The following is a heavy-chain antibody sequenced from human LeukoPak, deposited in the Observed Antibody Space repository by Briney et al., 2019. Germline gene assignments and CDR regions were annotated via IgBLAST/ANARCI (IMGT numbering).Heavy chain of an antibody. V-gene: IGHV3-7*01. Sequence: HPGGSLRLSCAASGFTFSSYWMSWVRQAPGKGLEWVANVKQDGSEKYYVDSVKGRFTISRDNAKNSLYLQMNSLGAEDTAVYYCASGSAFDYWGQGILVTVSS. CDR2: VKQDGSEK. CDR1: GFTFSSYW. CDR3: ASGSAFDY. J-gene: IGHJ4*02. D-gene: IGHD2-15*01.